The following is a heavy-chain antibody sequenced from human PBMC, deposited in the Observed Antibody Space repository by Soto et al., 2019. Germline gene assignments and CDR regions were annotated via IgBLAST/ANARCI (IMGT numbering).Heavy chain of an antibody. J-gene: IGHJ6*02. CDR2: ISYDGSNK. CDR1: GFTFSSYA. Sequence: PGGSLRLSCAASGFTFSSYAMHWVRQAPGKGLEWVAVISYDGSNKYYADSVKGRFTISRDNSKNTLYLQMNSLRAEDTAVYYCARVRVSYQLLSYYYYGMDVWGQGTTVTVSS. CDR3: ARVRVSYQLLSYYYYGMDV. D-gene: IGHD2-2*01. V-gene: IGHV3-30-3*01.